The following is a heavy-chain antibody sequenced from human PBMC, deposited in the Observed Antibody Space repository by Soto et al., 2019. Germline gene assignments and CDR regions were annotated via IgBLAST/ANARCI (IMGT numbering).Heavy chain of an antibody. CDR2: ISYDGSNK. Sequence: QVQLVESGGGVVQPGRSLRLSCAASGFTFSSYAMHWVRQAPGKGLEWVAVISYDGSNKYYADSVKGRFTISRDNSKNTLYLQMNSLRAEDTAVYYCARVYGSGSWYYYGMDVWGQGTTVTVSS. CDR3: ARVYGSGSWYYYGMDV. CDR1: GFTFSSYA. V-gene: IGHV3-30-3*01. D-gene: IGHD3-10*01. J-gene: IGHJ6*02.